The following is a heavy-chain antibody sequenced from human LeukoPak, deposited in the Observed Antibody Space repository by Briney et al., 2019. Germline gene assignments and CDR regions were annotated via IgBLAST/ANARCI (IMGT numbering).Heavy chain of an antibody. V-gene: IGHV3-48*03. CDR2: ISSSGSTI. CDR1: GFTFSSYE. Sequence: GSLRLSCAASGFTFSSYEMNWVRQAPGKGLEWVSYISSSGSTIYYADSVKGRFTISRGNAKNSLYLQMNSLRAEDTAVYYCARAFHYYDSSGKPYYFDYWGQGTLVTVSS. D-gene: IGHD3-22*01. CDR3: ARAFHYYDSSGKPYYFDY. J-gene: IGHJ4*02.